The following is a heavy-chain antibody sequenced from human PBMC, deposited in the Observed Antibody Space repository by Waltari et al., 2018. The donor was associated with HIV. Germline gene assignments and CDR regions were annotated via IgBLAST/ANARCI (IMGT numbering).Heavy chain of an antibody. CDR1: GLTFSSYW. D-gene: IGHD2-15*01. Sequence: EVQLVESGGGLVQPGGSLRLSCVASGLTFSSYWMHWVRQAPGKGLVWVSRSNGDGSSTAYADSGRGRFTISRDNAKNTLYLQMNSLRAEDTAVDYCARGFRVGCSDATCYSHYWGQGTLVTVSS. CDR3: ARGFRVGCSDATCYSHY. CDR2: SNGDGSST. J-gene: IGHJ4*02. V-gene: IGHV3-74*01.